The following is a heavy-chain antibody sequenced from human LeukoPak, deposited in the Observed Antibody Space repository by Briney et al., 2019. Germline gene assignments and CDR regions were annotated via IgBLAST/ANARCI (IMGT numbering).Heavy chain of an antibody. Sequence: GASVKVSCKASGYTFTGYHMHWVRQAPGQGLEWMGRINPNSGDTNYAQKFQGRVTMTRDTSISTAYMELSSLRSEDTAVYYCARDDIAVAGLDYWGQGTLVTVSS. V-gene: IGHV1-2*06. J-gene: IGHJ4*02. CDR2: INPNSGDT. CDR1: GYTFTGYH. CDR3: ARDDIAVAGLDY. D-gene: IGHD6-19*01.